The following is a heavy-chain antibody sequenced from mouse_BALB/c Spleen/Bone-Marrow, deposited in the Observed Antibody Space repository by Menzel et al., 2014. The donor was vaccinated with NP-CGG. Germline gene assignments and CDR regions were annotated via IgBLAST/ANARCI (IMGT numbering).Heavy chain of an antibody. CDR2: IYSGDGDT. J-gene: IGHJ4*01. CDR1: GYTFTSYW. CDR3: AKRGSDYENAMDY. D-gene: IGHD2-4*01. V-gene: IGHV1-87*01. Sequence: QVQPQQSGAALARPGASAKLSCKAAGYTFTSYWMQWVKQRPGQGLEWTGAIYSGDGDTRYSQKFKEKATLTADKSSSTAYIQLSRLATEVSAVYYCAKRGSDYENAMDYWGQGTSVIVPS.